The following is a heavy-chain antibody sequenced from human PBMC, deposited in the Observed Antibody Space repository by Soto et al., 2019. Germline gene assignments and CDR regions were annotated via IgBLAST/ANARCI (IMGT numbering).Heavy chain of an antibody. V-gene: IGHV3-23*01. CDR1: GFTFSSYA. J-gene: IGHJ4*02. CDR3: AKDLFGVNLGELSLTLFDY. D-gene: IGHD3-16*02. Sequence: EVQLLESGGGLVQPGGSLRLSCAASGFTFSSYAMSWVRQAPGTGMEWVAAISGNGGSTYYAESVKGRFTISRDNSKNTLYLQMNSLRAEDTALYYCAKDLFGVNLGELSLTLFDYWGQGTLVTVSS. CDR2: ISGNGGST.